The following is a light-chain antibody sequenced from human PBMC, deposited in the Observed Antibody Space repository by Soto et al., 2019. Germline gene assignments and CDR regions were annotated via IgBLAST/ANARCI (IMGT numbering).Light chain of an antibody. V-gene: IGKV3-20*01. CDR2: GAS. CDR1: QSVSSNS. J-gene: IGKJ2*01. CDR3: QHYGNSPPMYT. Sequence: EIVLTQSPGTLSVSPGERATLSCRANQSVSSNSLAWYQQKPGQAPRLLIYGASIRATGIPDRFSGSGSGTDFTLTISRLEPEDFGVYYCQHYGNSPPMYTFGQGTKLEIK.